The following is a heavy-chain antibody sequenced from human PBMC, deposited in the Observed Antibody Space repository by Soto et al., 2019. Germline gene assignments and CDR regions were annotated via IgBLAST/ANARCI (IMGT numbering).Heavy chain of an antibody. CDR2: ISSSSSYI. CDR1: GFTFSSYS. CDR3: ASEDPKTTTVTTIIDY. V-gene: IGHV3-21*01. Sequence: GGSLRLSCAASGFTFSSYSMNWVRQAPGKGLEWVSSISSSSSYIYYADSVKGRFTISRDNAKNSLYLQMNSLRAEDTAVYYCASEDPKTTTVTTIIDYWGQGTLVTVSS. D-gene: IGHD4-4*01. J-gene: IGHJ4*02.